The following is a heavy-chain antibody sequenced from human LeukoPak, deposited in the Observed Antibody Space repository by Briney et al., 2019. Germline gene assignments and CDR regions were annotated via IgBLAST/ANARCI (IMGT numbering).Heavy chain of an antibody. CDR1: GGSISSGSYY. CDR3: ARHGDSSSWYLDY. CDR2: IYYSGST. D-gene: IGHD6-13*01. Sequence: VKPLQTLSLTCTVSGGSISSGSYYWGWIRQPPGKGLEWIGSIYYSGSTYYNPSLKSRVTISVDTSKNQFSLKLSSVTAADTAVYYCARHGDSSSWYLDYWGQGTLVTVSS. J-gene: IGHJ4*02. V-gene: IGHV4-39*01.